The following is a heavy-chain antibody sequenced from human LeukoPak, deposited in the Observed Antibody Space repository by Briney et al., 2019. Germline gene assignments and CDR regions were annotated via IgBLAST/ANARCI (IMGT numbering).Heavy chain of an antibody. Sequence: SVKVSCKASGGTFSSYAISWVRRAPGQGLEWMGGIIPIFGTANYAQKFQGRVTITADESTSTAYMELSSLRSEDTAVYYCARGLSPYYYGSGRGFDYWGQGTLVTVSS. J-gene: IGHJ4*02. V-gene: IGHV1-69*13. D-gene: IGHD3-10*01. CDR2: IIPIFGTA. CDR1: GGTFSSYA. CDR3: ARGLSPYYYGSGRGFDY.